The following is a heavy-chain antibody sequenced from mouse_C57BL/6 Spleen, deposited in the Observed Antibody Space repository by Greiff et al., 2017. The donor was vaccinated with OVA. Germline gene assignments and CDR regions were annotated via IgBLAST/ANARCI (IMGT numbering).Heavy chain of an antibody. D-gene: IGHD1-1*01. V-gene: IGHV6-3*01. CDR2: IRLKSDNYAT. J-gene: IGHJ1*03. CDR3: TLTTVVDYWYFDV. Sequence: EVKVEESGGGLVQPGGSMKLSCVASGFTFSNYWMNWVRQSPEKGLEWVAQIRLKSDNYATHYAESVKGRFTISRDDSKSSVYLQMNNLRAEDTGIYYCTLTTVVDYWYFDVWGTGTTVTVSS. CDR1: GFTFSNYW.